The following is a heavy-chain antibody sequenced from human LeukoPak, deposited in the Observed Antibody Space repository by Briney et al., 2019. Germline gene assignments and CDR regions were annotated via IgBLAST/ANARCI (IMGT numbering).Heavy chain of an antibody. CDR2: ISYDGSNR. J-gene: IGHJ4*02. CDR3: ARELQRTFDY. CDR1: GFIFSSYA. Sequence: GSLRLSCAASGFIFSSYAMHWVRQAPGKGLEWVVVISYDGSNRYYANSVKGRFTISRDNSKNTLYLQMNSLRAEDTAVYYCARELQRTFDYWGQGTLVTVSS. V-gene: IGHV3-30*04.